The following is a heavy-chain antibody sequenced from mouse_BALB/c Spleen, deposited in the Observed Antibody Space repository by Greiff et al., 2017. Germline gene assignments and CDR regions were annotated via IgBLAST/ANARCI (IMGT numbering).Heavy chain of an antibody. CDR3: AREIYYGSSYAMDY. CDR2: IWAGGST. V-gene: IGHV2-9*02. CDR1: GFSLTSYG. D-gene: IGHD1-1*01. J-gene: IGHJ4*01. Sequence: VKLQESGPGLVAPSQSLSITCTVSGFSLTSYGVHWVRQPPGKGLEWLGVIWAGGSTNYNSALMSRLSISKDNSKSQVFLKMNSLQTDDTAMYYCAREIYYGSSYAMDYWGQGTSVTVSS.